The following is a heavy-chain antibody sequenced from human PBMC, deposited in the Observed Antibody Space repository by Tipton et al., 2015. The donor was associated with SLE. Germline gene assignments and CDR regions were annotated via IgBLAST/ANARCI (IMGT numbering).Heavy chain of an antibody. CDR1: GGSFSAYY. D-gene: IGHD6-19*01. V-gene: IGHV4-34*01. CDR3: ARGRYSSGWYYFDY. J-gene: IGHJ4*02. Sequence: TLSLTCAVNGGSFSAYYWTWIRQAPGKGLEWIGEINHSGSTNYNPSLKTLKSRVTISVDTSKNQFSLKLSSVTAADTAVYYCARGRYSSGWYYFDYWGQGTLVTVSS. CDR2: INHSGST.